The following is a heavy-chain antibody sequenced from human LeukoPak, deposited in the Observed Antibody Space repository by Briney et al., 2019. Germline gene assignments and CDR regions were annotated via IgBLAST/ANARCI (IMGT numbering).Heavy chain of an antibody. CDR3: AREVVVVPAAWFDP. CDR1: GGSFSGYY. Sequence: SETLSLTCAVYGGSFSGYYWSWIRQPPGKGLEWIGEINHSGSTNYNPSLKSRVTISVDTSKNQFSLKLSSVTAADTAVYYCAREVVVVPAAWFDPWGQGTLVTVSS. D-gene: IGHD2-2*01. CDR2: INHSGST. J-gene: IGHJ5*02. V-gene: IGHV4-34*01.